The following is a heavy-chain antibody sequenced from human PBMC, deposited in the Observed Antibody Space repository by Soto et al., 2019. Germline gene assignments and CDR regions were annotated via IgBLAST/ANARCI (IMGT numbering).Heavy chain of an antibody. CDR1: GFTFSSYA. V-gene: IGHV3-23*01. D-gene: IGHD6-13*01. CDR3: AKHRPSSSWYSGNYYYYYGMDV. J-gene: IGHJ6*02. Sequence: EVQLLESGGGLVQPGGSLRLSCAASGFTFSSYAMSWVRQAPGKGLEWVSAISGSGGSTYYADSVKGRFTISRDNSKNTPYLQMNRLRAEDTDVYYCAKHRPSSSWYSGNYYYYYGMDVWGQGTTVTVSS. CDR2: ISGSGGST.